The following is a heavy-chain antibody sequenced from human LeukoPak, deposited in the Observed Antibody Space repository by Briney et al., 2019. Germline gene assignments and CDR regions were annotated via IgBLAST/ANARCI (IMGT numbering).Heavy chain of an antibody. V-gene: IGHV4-34*01. Sequence: SETLSLTCAVYGGSFSGYCWSWIRQPPGKGLEWIGEINHSGSTNYNPSLKSRVTISVDTSKNQFSLKLSSVTAADTAVYYCARGSTYYDILTGLQTNIFDYWGQGTLVTVSS. J-gene: IGHJ4*02. D-gene: IGHD3-9*01. CDR3: ARGSTYYDILTGLQTNIFDY. CDR1: GGSFSGYC. CDR2: INHSGST.